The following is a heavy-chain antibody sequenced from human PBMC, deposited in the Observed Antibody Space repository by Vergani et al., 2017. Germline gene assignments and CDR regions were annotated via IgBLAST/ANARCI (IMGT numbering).Heavy chain of an antibody. CDR2: MNGDGDTI. D-gene: IGHD3-3*01. Sequence: QLLESGGGLIQPGGSLRLSCAASGFTFNEYWMHWARQVPGKGLVWVSGMNGDGDTISYADSVKGRFTISSDNAKNTLFLQMNSLRAEDTAVYYCARARKFRFGVVWENWFDPWGQGTLVTVSS. J-gene: IGHJ5*02. V-gene: IGHV3-74*02. CDR1: GFTFNEYW. CDR3: ARARKFRFGVVWENWFDP.